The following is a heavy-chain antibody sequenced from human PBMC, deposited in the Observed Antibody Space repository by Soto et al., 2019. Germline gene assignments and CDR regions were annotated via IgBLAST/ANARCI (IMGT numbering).Heavy chain of an antibody. D-gene: IGHD4-4*01. Sequence: EVQLLESGGGLVQPGGSLRLSCAASGFTFSSYAMSWVRQAPGKGLEWVSAISGSGGSIGYADSVKGRFTISRDNAKNSLYLQMNSLRAEDTALYYCAKDRAVTGYYYYGMDVWGQGTTVTVSS. CDR2: ISGSGGSI. J-gene: IGHJ6*02. V-gene: IGHV3-23*01. CDR1: GFTFSSYA. CDR3: AKDRAVTGYYYYGMDV.